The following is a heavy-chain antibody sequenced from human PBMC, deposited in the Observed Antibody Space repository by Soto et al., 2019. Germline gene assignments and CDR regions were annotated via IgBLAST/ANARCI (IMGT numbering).Heavy chain of an antibody. V-gene: IGHV1-2*02. Sequence: ASVEVSCRPSGYTFTDYHIHWVRQAPGQGLEFMGWINANNGGAGSAQQFQGRVTVTRDTSISTVYMELSNLRAEDTAVYYCARESTLFGYSYGDDYWGQGTLVTVSS. CDR3: ARESTLFGYSYGDDY. J-gene: IGHJ4*02. CDR1: GYTFTDYH. D-gene: IGHD5-18*01. CDR2: INANNGGA.